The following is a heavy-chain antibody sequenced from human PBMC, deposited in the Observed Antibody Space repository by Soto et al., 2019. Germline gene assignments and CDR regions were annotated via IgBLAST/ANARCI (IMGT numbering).Heavy chain of an antibody. V-gene: IGHV1-18*01. Sequence: QVKLVQSGAEVKKPGASVKVSGKTSGYTFTRFGISWVRQAPGQGPEWMGWISAYNGNTKYAQKFQGRLTMTTDTSTSTAYMELRSLRSDDTAIYYCATDSSGSTADYYYYYGMDVWGQGTTVTVSS. D-gene: IGHD3-22*01. CDR3: ATDSSGSTADYYYYYGMDV. CDR2: ISAYNGNT. CDR1: GYTFTRFG. J-gene: IGHJ6*02.